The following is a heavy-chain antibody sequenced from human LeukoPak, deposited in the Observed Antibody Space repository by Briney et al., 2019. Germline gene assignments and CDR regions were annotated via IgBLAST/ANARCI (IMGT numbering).Heavy chain of an antibody. V-gene: IGHV3-48*03. D-gene: IGHD2-2*01. J-gene: IGHJ3*02. Sequence: GGSLRLPCAASGFTFSSYEMNWVRQAPGKGLEWVSYISSSGSTIYYADSVKGRFTISRDNAKNSLYLQMNSLRAEDTAVYYCARQRYQRDAFDIWGQGTMVTVSS. CDR2: ISSSGSTI. CDR3: ARQRYQRDAFDI. CDR1: GFTFSSYE.